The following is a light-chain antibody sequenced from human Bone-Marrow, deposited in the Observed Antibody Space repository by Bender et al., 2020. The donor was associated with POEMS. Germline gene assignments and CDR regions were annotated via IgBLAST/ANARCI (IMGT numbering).Light chain of an antibody. Sequence: QSVLTQPPSASGTPGQRVTISCSGSSSNIGNNYVYWYQQVPGTAPKLLIYRNNQRPSGVPVRFTGSKSGTSASLAISGLRSEDEADYYCAAWDDTLSGPRVFGGGTKLTVL. CDR2: RNN. V-gene: IGLV1-47*01. CDR3: AAWDDTLSGPRV. CDR1: SSNIGNNY. J-gene: IGLJ3*02.